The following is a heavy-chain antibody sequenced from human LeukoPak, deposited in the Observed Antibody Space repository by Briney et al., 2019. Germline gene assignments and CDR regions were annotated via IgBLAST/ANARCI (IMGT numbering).Heavy chain of an antibody. V-gene: IGHV1-2*02. J-gene: IGHJ3*02. CDR2: INPNSGGT. Sequence: ASVKVSCKASGYTFTGYYMHWVRQAPGQGLEWMGWINPNSGGTNYAQKFQGRVTMTRDTSISTAYMELSRLRSEDTAVYYCAMGRDIVLMVYAIAAFDIWGQGTMVTVSS. CDR1: GYTFTGYY. D-gene: IGHD2-8*01. CDR3: AMGRDIVLMVYAIAAFDI.